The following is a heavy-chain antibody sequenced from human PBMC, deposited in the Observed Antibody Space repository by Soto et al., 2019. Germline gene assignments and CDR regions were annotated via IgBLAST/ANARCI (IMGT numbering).Heavy chain of an antibody. CDR3: VREIRSGYYKYWYFDL. J-gene: IGHJ2*01. V-gene: IGHV1-2*02. CDR2: INTDSGGT. D-gene: IGHD3-3*01. CDR1: GYSFTVYH. Sequence: ASVKVSCKASGYSFTVYHMHWVRQAPGQGLEWMGWINTDSGGTKYAQKFEGRVTMSRDTSINTAYMELSNLISDDMAVYYCVREIRSGYYKYWYFDLWGRGTLVTVSS.